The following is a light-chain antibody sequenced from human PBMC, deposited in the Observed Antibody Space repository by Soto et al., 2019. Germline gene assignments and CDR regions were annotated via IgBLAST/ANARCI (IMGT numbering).Light chain of an antibody. CDR2: AAS. V-gene: IGKV1-39*01. Sequence: DIQMTQSPSSLSASVGNIVTITCRASQSIYKYLHWYQQKPGKAPKLLIYAASSLQSGVPSRLRGSGYGTDFTLTISSMQTEDFETYYCQQANSFTLTFGGGTKVDIK. CDR3: QQANSFTLT. J-gene: IGKJ4*01. CDR1: QSIYKY.